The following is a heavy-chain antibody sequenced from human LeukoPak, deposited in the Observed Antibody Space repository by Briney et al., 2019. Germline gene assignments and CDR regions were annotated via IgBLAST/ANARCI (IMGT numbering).Heavy chain of an antibody. CDR1: GFTVSSNY. Sequence: GGSLRLSCAASGFTVSSNYMSWVRQAPGKGLEWISYISTSTTTIYYANSVKGRFTISRDNAKKSLYLQMNSLRVEDTGVYYCASWGEGALDNWGQGTLVTVSS. V-gene: IGHV3-48*01. J-gene: IGHJ4*02. D-gene: IGHD1-26*01. CDR3: ASWGEGALDN. CDR2: ISTSTTTI.